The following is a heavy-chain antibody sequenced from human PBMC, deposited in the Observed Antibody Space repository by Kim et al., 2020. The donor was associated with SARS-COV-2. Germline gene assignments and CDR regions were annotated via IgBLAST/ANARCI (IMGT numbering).Heavy chain of an antibody. CDR2: INSDASST. CDR3: VRRGDVAWGSYDHGMDA. D-gene: IGHD3-16*01. CDR1: GFSFSSYW. J-gene: IGHJ6*02. V-gene: IGHV3-74*01. Sequence: GGSLRLSCAASGFSFSSYWMHWVRQDPGRGLVWISRINSDASSTVYADSVKGRFTTFRDNARNTLYLQMNSLRAEDTAIYYCVRRGDVAWGSYDHGMDAWGQGTTVTVSS.